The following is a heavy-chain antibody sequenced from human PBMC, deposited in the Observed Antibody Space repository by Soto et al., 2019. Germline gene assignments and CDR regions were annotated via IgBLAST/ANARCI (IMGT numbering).Heavy chain of an antibody. D-gene: IGHD5-18*01. J-gene: IGHJ4*02. CDR2: IYYSGST. CDR3: ASHVDTAMVYFDY. Sequence: PSETLSLTCTVSGGSISSYYWSWIRQPPGKGLEWIGYIYYSGSTNYNPSLKSRVTISVDTSKNQFSLKLSSVTAADTAVYYCASHVDTAMVYFDYWGQGTLVTVSS. V-gene: IGHV4-59*01. CDR1: GGSISSYY.